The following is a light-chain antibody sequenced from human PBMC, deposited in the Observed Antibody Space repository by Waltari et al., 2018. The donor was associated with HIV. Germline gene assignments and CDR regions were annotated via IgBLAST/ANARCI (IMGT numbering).Light chain of an antibody. CDR3: QSADTSGTRV. CDR1: ALAKQY. CDR2: KDT. Sequence: SFELTQPPSLSVSPGQTARITCSGDALAKQYTYWYQQKPGQAPVVVIYKDTERPSGIPERFSGSSSRTTVTLTISAVQAEDEADYYCQSADTSGTRVFASGTKVTVL. J-gene: IGLJ1*01. V-gene: IGLV3-25*03.